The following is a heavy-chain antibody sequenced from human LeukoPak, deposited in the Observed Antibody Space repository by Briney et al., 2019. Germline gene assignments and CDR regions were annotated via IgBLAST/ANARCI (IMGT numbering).Heavy chain of an antibody. V-gene: IGHV3-7*01. J-gene: IGHJ3*02. CDR2: IKPDGTEK. Sequence: GGSLRLSCVASGFTLGGDWMRWVRQAPGKGLEWVANIKPDGTEKFYGDSVKGRFNLCRDYAKNSLYPKLNRLRAEDTAVYYCVRYYDPPVGDAFDIWGPGTMVTVSS. CDR1: GFTLGGDW. D-gene: IGHD3-22*01. CDR3: VRYYDPPVGDAFDI.